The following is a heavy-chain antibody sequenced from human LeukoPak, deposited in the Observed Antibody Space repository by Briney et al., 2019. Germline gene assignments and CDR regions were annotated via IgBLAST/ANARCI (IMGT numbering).Heavy chain of an antibody. CDR2: IWYDGSNK. D-gene: IGHD3-10*01. V-gene: IGHV3-33*08. CDR1: GFTFSSYG. J-gene: IGHJ6*02. Sequence: GGSLRLSCAASGFTFSSYGMHWVRQAPGKGLEWVAVIWYDGSNKYYADSVKGRFTISRDNSKNTLYLQMNSLRAEDTAVYYCAREDYYGSGSYYGAGAAPMDVWGQGTTVTVSS. CDR3: AREDYYGSGSYYGAGAAPMDV.